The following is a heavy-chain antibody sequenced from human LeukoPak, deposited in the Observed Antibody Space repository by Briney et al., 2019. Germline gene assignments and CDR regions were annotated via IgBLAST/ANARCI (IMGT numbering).Heavy chain of an antibody. J-gene: IGHJ4*02. Sequence: GGSLRLSCAASGFTFSRDSMNWVRQAPGKGLEWVSYINGGGSPIYYVDSVRGRFTISRDNAKNSLYLQMNSLRAEDTAVYYCVRDNPRCCGVIPTNIDDYWGQGTLVTVSS. CDR1: GFTFSRDS. CDR2: INGGGSPI. D-gene: IGHD2-21*01. V-gene: IGHV3-48*01. CDR3: VRDNPRCCGVIPTNIDDY.